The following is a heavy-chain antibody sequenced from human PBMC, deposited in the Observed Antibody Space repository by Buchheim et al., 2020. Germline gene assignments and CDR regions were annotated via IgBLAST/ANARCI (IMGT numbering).Heavy chain of an antibody. CDR1: GFTFSSYG. Sequence: QVRLVESGGGVVQPGRSLRLSCAASGFTFSSYGMHWVRQAPGKGLEWVAVIWYDGSNKYYADSVKGRFTISRDNSKNTLYLQMNSLRAEDTAVYYCARAQDDYADYYYYGMDVWGQGTT. CDR3: ARAQDDYADYYYYGMDV. J-gene: IGHJ6*02. D-gene: IGHD4-17*01. CDR2: IWYDGSNK. V-gene: IGHV3-33*01.